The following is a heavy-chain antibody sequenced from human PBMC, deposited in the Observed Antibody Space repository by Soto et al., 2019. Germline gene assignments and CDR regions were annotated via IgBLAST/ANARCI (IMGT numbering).Heavy chain of an antibody. CDR2: IIPIFGTA. D-gene: IGHD2-15*01. V-gene: IGHV1-69*06. CDR3: ARGSRDIVVVVAAPIPNFSSYGMEG. J-gene: IGHJ6*02. CDR1: GGTFSSYA. Sequence: ASVKVSCKASGGTFSSYAISWVRQAPGQGLEWMGGIIPIFGTANYAQKFQGRVTITADKSTSTAYMELSSLRSEDTAVYYCARGSRDIVVVVAAPIPNFSSYGMEGWAQGTTATVSS.